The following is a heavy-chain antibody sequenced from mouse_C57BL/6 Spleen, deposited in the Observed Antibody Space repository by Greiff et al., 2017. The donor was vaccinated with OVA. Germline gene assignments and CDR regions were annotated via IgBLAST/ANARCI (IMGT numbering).Heavy chain of an antibody. V-gene: IGHV2-9-1*01. CDR2: IWTGGGT. D-gene: IGHD2-4*01. CDR3: ARAYYDYDEDYFDY. CDR1: GFSLTSYA. J-gene: IGHJ2*01. Sequence: VKLQESGPGLVAPSQSLSITCTVSGFSLTSYAISWVRQPPGKGLEWLGVIWTGGGTNYNSALKSRLSISKDNSKSQVFLKMNSLQTDDTARYYCARAYYDYDEDYFDYWGQGTTLTVSS.